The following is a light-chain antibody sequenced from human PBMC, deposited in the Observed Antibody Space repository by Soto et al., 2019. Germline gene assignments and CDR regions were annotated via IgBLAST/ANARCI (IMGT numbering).Light chain of an antibody. J-gene: IGLJ2*01. CDR2: NVN. CDR1: SSDVGGYNY. CDR3: SSYTSISTVV. V-gene: IGLV2-14*01. Sequence: QSALTQPASVSGSPGQSITISCIGTSSDVGGYNYVSWYQQHPDKAPKLVIYNVNNRPSGVSDRFSGSKSGNTASLIISGLQAEDEADSYCSSYTSISTVVFGGGTKVTVL.